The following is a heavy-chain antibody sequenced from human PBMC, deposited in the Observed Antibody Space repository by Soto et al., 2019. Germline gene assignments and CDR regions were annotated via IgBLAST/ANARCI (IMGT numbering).Heavy chain of an antibody. J-gene: IGHJ6*02. CDR1: GGTFSSYA. D-gene: IGHD1-20*01. V-gene: IGHV1-69*01. CDR3: AREYNRNDVRYGMDV. CDR2: IIPIFGTA. Sequence: QVQLVQSGAEVKKPGSSVKVSCKASGGTFSSYAISWVRQAPGQGLGWMGGIIPIFGTANYAQKFQGRVTITADESTSTAYMELSSLRSEDTAVYFCAREYNRNDVRYGMDVWGQGTTVTVSS.